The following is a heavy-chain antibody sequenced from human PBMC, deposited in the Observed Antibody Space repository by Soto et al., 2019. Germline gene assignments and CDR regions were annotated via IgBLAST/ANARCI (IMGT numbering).Heavy chain of an antibody. V-gene: IGHV3-48*02. CDR2: ISSSSARI. J-gene: IGHJ4*02. CDR3: ASDRSLGSTLYFHLDY. D-gene: IGHD1-26*01. CDR1: GFTFSIYA. Sequence: PGGSLRLSCAASGFTFSIYAMNWVRQAPGKGLEWVSYISSSSARIEYADSVKGRFTISRDNAKKSLYLQMNSLRDEDTAVYYCASDRSLGSTLYFHLDYWGQGALVTVSS.